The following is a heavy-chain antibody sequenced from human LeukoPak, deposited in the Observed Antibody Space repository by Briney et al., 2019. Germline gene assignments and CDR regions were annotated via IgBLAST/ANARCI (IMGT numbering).Heavy chain of an antibody. D-gene: IGHD3-3*01. CDR2: INHSGST. Sequence: MPSETLSLTCAVYGGSFSGYYWSWIRQPPGKGLEWIGEINHSGSTNYNPSLKSRVTISVDTSKNQFSLKLSSVTAADTAVYYCARGGGITIFGMVMGPNWFDPWGQGTLVTVSS. CDR1: GGSFSGYY. J-gene: IGHJ5*02. V-gene: IGHV4-34*01. CDR3: ARGGGITIFGMVMGPNWFDP.